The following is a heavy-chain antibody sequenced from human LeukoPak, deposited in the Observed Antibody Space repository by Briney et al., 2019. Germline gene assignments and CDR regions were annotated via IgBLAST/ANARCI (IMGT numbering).Heavy chain of an antibody. CDR1: EHSFTSYW. CDR3: ARRTPSGYSYGFDY. V-gene: IGHV5-51*01. D-gene: IGHD5-18*01. CDR2: IYPGDSDT. J-gene: IGHJ4*02. Sequence: GESLKISCKGSEHSFTSYWIGWVRQMPGKGLEWMGIIYPGDSDTRYSPSFQGQVTISAGKSISTAYLQWSSLKTSDTAMYYCARRTPSGYSYGFDYWGQGTLVIVSS.